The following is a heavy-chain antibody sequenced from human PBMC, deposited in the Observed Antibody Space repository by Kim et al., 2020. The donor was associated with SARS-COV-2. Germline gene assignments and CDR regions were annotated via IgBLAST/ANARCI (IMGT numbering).Heavy chain of an antibody. CDR2: ISSDGNDK. CDR3: ARDGISGIDN. V-gene: IGHV3-33*01. J-gene: IGHJ4*02. D-gene: IGHD1-20*01. CDR1: GFTSSTYG. Sequence: GGSLRLSCAVSGFTSSTYGMHWVRQAPGKGLEWVAFISSDGNDKYHADSVKGRFTVSRDNSKNTLFLQMNSLRAEDTAVYFCARDGISGIDNWGQGTLVTVSS.